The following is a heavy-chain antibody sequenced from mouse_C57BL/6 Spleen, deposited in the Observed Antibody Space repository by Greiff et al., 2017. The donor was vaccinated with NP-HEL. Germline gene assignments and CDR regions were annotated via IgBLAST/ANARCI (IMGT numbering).Heavy chain of an antibody. D-gene: IGHD2-3*01. J-gene: IGHJ2*01. V-gene: IGHV14-2*01. CDR1: GFNIKDYY. Sequence: EVQLQQSGAELVKPGASVKLSCTASGFNIKDYYMHWVKQRTEQGLEWIGRIDPEDGETKYAPKFQGKATITADTSSNTADLQLSSLTSEDTAVYYCARYDGYYYFDYWGQGTTLTVSS. CDR2: IDPEDGET. CDR3: ARYDGYYYFDY.